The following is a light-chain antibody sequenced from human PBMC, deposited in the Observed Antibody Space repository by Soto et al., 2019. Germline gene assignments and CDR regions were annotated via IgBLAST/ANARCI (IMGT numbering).Light chain of an antibody. CDR1: QSAISN. CDR3: HRYYTWPVT. J-gene: IGKJ4*01. V-gene: IGKV3-15*01. CDR2: DAS. Sequence: SSEASQSAISNLAWYQQKPGQTPRLLIYDASTRAIYIPARFSGSGSGADFTLTINSLLSEEFAVYNYHRYYTWPVTYGGGTRVEIK.